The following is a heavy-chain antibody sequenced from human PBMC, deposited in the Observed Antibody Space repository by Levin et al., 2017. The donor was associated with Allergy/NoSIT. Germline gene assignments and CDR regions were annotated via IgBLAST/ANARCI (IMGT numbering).Heavy chain of an antibody. CDR2: IYTSGST. CDR3: ARGVYDILTYDP. D-gene: IGHD3-9*01. V-gene: IGHV4-61*02. J-gene: IGHJ5*02. Sequence: PSETLSLTCTVSGGSISSGSYYWSWIRQPAGKGLEWIGRIYTSGSTNYNPSLKSRVTISVDTSKNQFSLKLSSVTAADTAVYYCARGVYDILTYDPWGQGTLVTVSS. CDR1: GGSISSGSYY.